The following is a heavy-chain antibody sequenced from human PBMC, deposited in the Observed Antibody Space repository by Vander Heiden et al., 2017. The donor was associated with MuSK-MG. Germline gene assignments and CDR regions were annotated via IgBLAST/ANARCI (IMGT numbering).Heavy chain of an antibody. Sequence: QLQLQESGPGLVKPSETLSLPCTVCGGFISSSGYYWGWSRQPPGKGLEWIGSIYYSGSTYYNPSLKSRVTISVDTSKNQFSLKLSSVTAADTAVYYCARWGIVGATSDYWGQGTLVTVSS. CDR3: ARWGIVGATSDY. D-gene: IGHD1-26*01. CDR1: GGFISSSGYY. J-gene: IGHJ4*02. V-gene: IGHV4-39*01. CDR2: IYYSGST.